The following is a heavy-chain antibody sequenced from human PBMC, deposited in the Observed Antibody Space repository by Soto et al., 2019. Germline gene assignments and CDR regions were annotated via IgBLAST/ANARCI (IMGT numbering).Heavy chain of an antibody. CDR1: GGPISSGGYY. CDR3: AATVEPLGVDV. Sequence: SETLSLTCTVSGGPISSGGYYWSWIRQHPGKGLEWIGYIYYSGSTYYNPSLKSRVTISVDTSKNQFPLKLSSVTAADTAVYYCAATVEPLGVDVWGQGTTVTVSS. D-gene: IGHD2-15*01. V-gene: IGHV4-31*03. CDR2: IYYSGST. J-gene: IGHJ6*02.